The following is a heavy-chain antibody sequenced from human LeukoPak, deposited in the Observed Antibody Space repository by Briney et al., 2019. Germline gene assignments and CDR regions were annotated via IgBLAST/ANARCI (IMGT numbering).Heavy chain of an antibody. CDR2: IYTSGST. Sequence: SETLSLTCTVSGGSISSGSYYWSWIRQPAGKGLEWIGRIYTSGSTNYNPSLKSRVTISVDTSKNQFSLKLSSVTAADTAVYYCAGAPNYYDSSGYYRFDYWGQGTLVTVSS. CDR1: GGSISSGSYY. D-gene: IGHD3-22*01. CDR3: AGAPNYYDSSGYYRFDY. V-gene: IGHV4-61*02. J-gene: IGHJ4*02.